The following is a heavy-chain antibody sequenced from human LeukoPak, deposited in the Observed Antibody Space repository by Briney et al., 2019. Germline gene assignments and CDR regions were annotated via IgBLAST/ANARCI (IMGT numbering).Heavy chain of an antibody. V-gene: IGHV1-2*02. J-gene: IGHJ4*02. CDR2: INPNSGGT. CDR1: GYTFTGYY. CDR3: ARGTYCGGDCIGN. Sequence: GASVKVSCKASGYTFTGYYIHWVRQAPAHGLEWMGWINPNSGGTNYAQKFQGRVTMTRDTSISTAYMELSRLRSDDTAVYYCARGTYCGGDCIGNWGQGTLVIVSS. D-gene: IGHD2-21*02.